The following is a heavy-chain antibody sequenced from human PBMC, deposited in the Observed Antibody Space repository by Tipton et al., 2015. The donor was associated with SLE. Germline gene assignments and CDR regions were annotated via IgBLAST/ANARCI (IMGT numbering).Heavy chain of an antibody. Sequence: TLSLTCTVSGGSISSSSYYWGWIRQPPGKGLEGIGEINHSGSTNYNPSLKGRVTISVDTAKNQFSLKLSSVTAADTAVYYCARSGDDYVWGSRMPFDIWGQGTMVTVSS. CDR1: GGSISSSSYY. V-gene: IGHV4-39*07. J-gene: IGHJ3*02. CDR2: INHSGST. CDR3: ARSGDDYVWGSRMPFDI. D-gene: IGHD3-16*01.